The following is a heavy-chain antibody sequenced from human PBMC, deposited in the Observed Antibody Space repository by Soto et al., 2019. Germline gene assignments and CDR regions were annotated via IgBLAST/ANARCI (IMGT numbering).Heavy chain of an antibody. V-gene: IGHV1-46*01. J-gene: IGHJ3*02. Sequence: ASVKVSCKASGYTFTSYYMHWVRQAPGQGLEWMGIINPSGGSTSYAQKFQGRVTMTRDTSTSTVYMELSSLRSEDTAVYYCAGDWSGEIDDFDIWGQGTMVTVSS. CDR2: INPSGGST. CDR3: AGDWSGEIDDFDI. D-gene: IGHD3-10*01. CDR1: GYTFTSYY.